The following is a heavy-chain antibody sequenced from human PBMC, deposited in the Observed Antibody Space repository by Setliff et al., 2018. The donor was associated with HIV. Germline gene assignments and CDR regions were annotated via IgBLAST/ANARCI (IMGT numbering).Heavy chain of an antibody. J-gene: IGHJ6*02. CDR1: GYTFTSYY. Sequence: ASVKVSCKASGYTFTSYYMHWVRQAPGQGLEWMGLINPTGDITFYPQKFQARVTMTRDTSASTVYLELRSLRSEDTAVYFCAREGIAIFYFYYFAVDVWGQGTTVTVSS. CDR3: AREGIAIFYFYYFAVDV. V-gene: IGHV1-46*01. D-gene: IGHD3-9*01. CDR2: INPTGDIT.